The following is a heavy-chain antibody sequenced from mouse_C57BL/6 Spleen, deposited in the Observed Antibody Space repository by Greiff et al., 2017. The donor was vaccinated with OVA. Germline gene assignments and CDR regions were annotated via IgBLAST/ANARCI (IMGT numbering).Heavy chain of an antibody. J-gene: IGHJ4*01. D-gene: IGHD1-2*01. CDR2: IDPSDSNT. Sequence: VQLQQPGAELVKPGASVKLSCKASGYTFTSYWMKWVKQRPGQGLEWIGEIDPSDSNTNYNQKFKGKATLTVDTSSSTAYMQLRSLTSEDSAVYYCARLLYGSAMDYWGQGTSVTVSS. V-gene: IGHV1-50*01. CDR1: GYTFTSYW. CDR3: ARLLYGSAMDY.